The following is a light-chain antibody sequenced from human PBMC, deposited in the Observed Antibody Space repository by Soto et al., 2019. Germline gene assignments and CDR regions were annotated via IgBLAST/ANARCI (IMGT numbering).Light chain of an antibody. J-gene: IGLJ1*01. CDR2: EVS. V-gene: IGLV2-23*02. Sequence: QSALTQPASVSGTPGQSITISCTGSNSDVGIYDFVSWYQHHPGRAPKLIVSEVSHRPSGVSNRFSGSKSGNTASLTISGLQSEDEADYYCCSYAGTSTYVFGTGTKVTVL. CDR1: NSDVGIYDF. CDR3: CSYAGTSTYV.